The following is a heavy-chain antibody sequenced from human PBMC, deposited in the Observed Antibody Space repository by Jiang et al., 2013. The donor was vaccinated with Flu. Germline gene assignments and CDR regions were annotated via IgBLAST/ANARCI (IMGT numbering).Heavy chain of an antibody. CDR2: INPSGGST. CDR3: ARDLDDGITMVRGVIIQNDY. D-gene: IGHD3-10*01. J-gene: IGHJ4*02. V-gene: IGHV1-46*01. Sequence: MHWVRQAPGQGLEWMGIINPSGGSTSYAQKFQGRVTMTRDTSTSTVYMELSSLRSEDTAVYYCARDLDDGITMVRGVIIQNDYWGQGTLVTVSS.